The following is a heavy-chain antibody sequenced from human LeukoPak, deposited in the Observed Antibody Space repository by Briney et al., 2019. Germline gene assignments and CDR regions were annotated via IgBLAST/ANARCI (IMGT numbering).Heavy chain of an antibody. D-gene: IGHD3-3*01. CDR1: GGSIGSSSYY. J-gene: IGHJ5*02. CDR2: IYYSGST. V-gene: IGHV4-39*01. Sequence: SETLSLTCTVSGGSIGSSSYYWGWIRQPPGKGLEWIGSIYYSGSTYYNPSLKSRVTISVDTSKNQFSLKLSSVTAADTAVYYCARHLLEWTRNWFDPWGQGTLVTVSS. CDR3: ARHLLEWTRNWFDP.